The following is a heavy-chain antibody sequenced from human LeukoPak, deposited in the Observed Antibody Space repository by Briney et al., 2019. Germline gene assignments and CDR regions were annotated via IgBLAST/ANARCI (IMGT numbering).Heavy chain of an antibody. Sequence: SVKVSCKASGGTFRSYAISWVRQAPEQGLEWMGGIIPLYGTANYAQKFQDRLTITADESTSTAYMELSSLTSDDTAVYYCARLDGSGWAGWFGPWGQGSLVTVSS. CDR2: IIPLYGTA. V-gene: IGHV1-69*13. D-gene: IGHD6-19*01. CDR3: ARLDGSGWAGWFGP. J-gene: IGHJ5*02. CDR1: GGTFRSYA.